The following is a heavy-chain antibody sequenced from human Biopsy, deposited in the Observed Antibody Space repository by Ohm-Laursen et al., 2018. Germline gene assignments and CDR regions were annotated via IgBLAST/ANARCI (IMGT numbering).Heavy chain of an antibody. CDR3: ARVAGGYAYYYGMDV. Sequence: GTLSLTCAVSGYSVTNDYYWGWIRQPPGKGLEWIGNIYYDGITYYNPSLKSRVAVSVDTSKNQFSLRLTSVTAADTAVYYCARVAGGYAYYYGMDVWGRGTTVIVSS. CDR1: GYSVTNDYY. J-gene: IGHJ6*02. V-gene: IGHV4-38-2*01. D-gene: IGHD5-12*01. CDR2: IYYDGIT.